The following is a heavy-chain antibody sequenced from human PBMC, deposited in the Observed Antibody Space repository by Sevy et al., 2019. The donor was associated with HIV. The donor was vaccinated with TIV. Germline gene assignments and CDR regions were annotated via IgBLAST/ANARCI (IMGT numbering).Heavy chain of an antibody. CDR1: GFTFSSFA. CDR3: AKDTDSGSYLYDAFDI. V-gene: IGHV3-23*01. D-gene: IGHD1-26*01. Sequence: GGSLRLSCAASGFTFSSFAMSWVRQTPGKGLEWVSGLNGRGGRTYYPDSVKGRFTTSRDNSKNTLYLQMNSLRAEDTAVYYCAKDTDSGSYLYDAFDIWGQGTMVTVSS. J-gene: IGHJ3*02. CDR2: LNGRGGRT.